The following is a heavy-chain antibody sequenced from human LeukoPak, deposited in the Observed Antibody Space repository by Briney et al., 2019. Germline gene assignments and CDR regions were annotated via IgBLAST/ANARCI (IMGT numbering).Heavy chain of an antibody. CDR3: ASMGGQWLGIFDI. V-gene: IGHV4-59*08. Sequence: SETLSLTCTVSGYSISSYYWSWIRQPPGKGLEWIGYIYYSGSTNYNPSLKSRVTISVDTSKNQFSLKLSSVTAADTAVYYCASMGGQWLGIFDIWGQGTMVTVSS. D-gene: IGHD6-19*01. CDR1: GYSISSYY. J-gene: IGHJ3*02. CDR2: IYYSGST.